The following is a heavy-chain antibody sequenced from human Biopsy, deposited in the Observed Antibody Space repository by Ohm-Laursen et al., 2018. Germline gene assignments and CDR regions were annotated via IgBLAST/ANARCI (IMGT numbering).Heavy chain of an antibody. D-gene: IGHD6-19*01. V-gene: IGHV1-2*02. Sequence: SVKVSCKASGFSFTGYYIHWVRQAPGQGLEWMGWISPKSGGTNYAQKFQGNITMTKNTSMSTAYMEMSRLRSDDTAVYYCALQSVAQMKNFDYWGQGTLVIVSS. CDR2: ISPKSGGT. CDR3: ALQSVAQMKNFDY. CDR1: GFSFTGYY. J-gene: IGHJ4*02.